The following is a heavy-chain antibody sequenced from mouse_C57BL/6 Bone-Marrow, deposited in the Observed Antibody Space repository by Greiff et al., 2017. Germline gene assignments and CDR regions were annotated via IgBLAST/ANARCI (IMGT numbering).Heavy chain of an antibody. J-gene: IGHJ2*01. V-gene: IGHV1-50*01. CDR2: IDPSDSYT. Sequence: QVQLQQPGAELVKPGASVKLSCKASGYTFTSYWMQWVKQRPGQGLEWIGEIDPSDSYTNYNQKFKGKATLTVDTSSSTAYMQLSSLTSEDSAVSYCARSGGYYYGSSSYYFDYWGQGTTLTVSS. CDR1: GYTFTSYW. CDR3: ARSGGYYYGSSSYYFDY. D-gene: IGHD1-1*01.